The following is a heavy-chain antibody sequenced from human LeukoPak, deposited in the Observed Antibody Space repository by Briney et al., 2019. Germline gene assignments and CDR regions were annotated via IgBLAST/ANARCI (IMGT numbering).Heavy chain of an antibody. CDR1: GYTFTTYG. V-gene: IGHV1-18*01. CDR2: ISVYSGNT. J-gene: IGHJ4*02. CDR3: ARGPHYYGSGSYYPFDY. D-gene: IGHD3-10*01. Sequence: ASVKVSCKGSGYTFTTYGISWVRQAPGQGLEWMGWISVYSGNTNYAQKLQGRVTMTTDTSTNTTYMELRSLISDDTAVYYCARGPHYYGSGSYYPFDYWGQGTLVTVSS.